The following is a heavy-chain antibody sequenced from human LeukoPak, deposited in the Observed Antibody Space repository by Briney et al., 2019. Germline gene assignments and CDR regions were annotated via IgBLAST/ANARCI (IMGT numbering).Heavy chain of an antibody. Sequence: SETLSLTCTVSGGSISSYYWSWIRQSPGKGLECIGYIHYTGSTNYNPSLKSRVTISVATSKNQFSLKLKSVTAADTAVYYCVRGGYYGSGNDFRFDPWGQGTLVTVSS. CDR1: GGSISSYY. D-gene: IGHD3-10*01. CDR3: VRGGYYGSGNDFRFDP. J-gene: IGHJ5*02. V-gene: IGHV4-59*01. CDR2: IHYTGST.